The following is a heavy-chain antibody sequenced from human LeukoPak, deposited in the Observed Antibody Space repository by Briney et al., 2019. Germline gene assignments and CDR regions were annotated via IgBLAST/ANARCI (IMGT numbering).Heavy chain of an antibody. CDR1: GGSFSGYY. CDR3: AREYISGIVGATNFDY. CDR2: INHSGST. Sequence: SETLSLTCAVYGGSFSGYYWSWIRKPPGKGLEWIGEINHSGSTNYNPSLKSRVTISVDTSKNQFSLKLSSVTAADTAVYYCAREYISGIVGATNFDYWGQGTLVTVSS. D-gene: IGHD1-26*01. J-gene: IGHJ4*02. V-gene: IGHV4-34*01.